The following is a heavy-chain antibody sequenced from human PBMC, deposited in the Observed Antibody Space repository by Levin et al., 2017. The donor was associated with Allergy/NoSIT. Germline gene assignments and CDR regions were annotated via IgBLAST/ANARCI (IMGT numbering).Heavy chain of an antibody. J-gene: IGHJ6*02. Sequence: GGSLRLSCAASGFTFSSYWMHWVRQAPGKGLVWVSRINSDGSSTSYADSVKGRFTISRDNAKNTLYLQMNSLRAEDTAVYYCACGLVDTAIGPLSYYYGMDGWGQGTTVTVSS. CDR2: INSDGSST. CDR3: ACGLVDTAIGPLSYYYGMDG. D-gene: IGHD5-18*01. CDR1: GFTFSSYW. V-gene: IGHV3-74*01.